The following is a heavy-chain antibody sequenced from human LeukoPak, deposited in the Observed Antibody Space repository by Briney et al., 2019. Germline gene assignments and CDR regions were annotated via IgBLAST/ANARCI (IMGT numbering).Heavy chain of an antibody. V-gene: IGHV3-74*01. CDR2: INSDGSST. Sequence: PGGSLRLSCAASGFTFSSYWMHWVRQAPGKGLVWVSRINSDGSSTSYADSVNRRFIISRDNAKNTLYLQMNSLRAEDTAVYCCTSPLLISTSQGCLGFDILGQGTMVTLSS. J-gene: IGHJ3*02. CDR1: GFTFSSYW. CDR3: TSPLLISTSQGCLGFDI. D-gene: IGHD2-2*01.